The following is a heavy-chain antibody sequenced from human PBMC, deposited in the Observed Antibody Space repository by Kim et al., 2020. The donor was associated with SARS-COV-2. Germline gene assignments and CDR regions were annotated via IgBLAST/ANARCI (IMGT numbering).Heavy chain of an antibody. V-gene: IGHV1-24*01. CDR1: GYTLTELS. Sequence: ASVKVSCKVSGYTLTELSMHWVRQAPGKGLEWMGGFDPEDGETIYAQKFQGRVTMTEDTSTDTAYMELSSLRSEDTAVYYCATLVKYYDFWSGYSRNRYFDYWGQGTLVTVSS. CDR2: FDPEDGET. J-gene: IGHJ4*02. D-gene: IGHD3-3*01. CDR3: ATLVKYYDFWSGYSRNRYFDY.